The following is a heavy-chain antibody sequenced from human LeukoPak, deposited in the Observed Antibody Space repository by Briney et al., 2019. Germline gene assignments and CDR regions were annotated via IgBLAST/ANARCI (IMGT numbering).Heavy chain of an antibody. V-gene: IGHV4-59*01. D-gene: IGHD6-13*01. CDR3: ARDLAATDAFDI. CDR2: IYYSGST. J-gene: IGHJ3*02. CDR1: GGSISSYY. Sequence: SETLSPTCTVSGGSISSYYWSWIRQPPGKGLEWIGYIYYSGSTNYNPSLKSRVTISVDTSKNQFSLKLSSVTAADTAVYYCARDLAATDAFDIWGQGTMVTVSS.